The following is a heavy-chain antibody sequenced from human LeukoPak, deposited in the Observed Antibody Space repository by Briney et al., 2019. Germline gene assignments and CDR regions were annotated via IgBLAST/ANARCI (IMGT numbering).Heavy chain of an antibody. V-gene: IGHV3-21*04. D-gene: IGHD3-10*01. CDR1: GFTFSSYS. Sequence: PGGSLRLSCAASGFTFSSYSMNWVRQAPGKGLEWVSSISSSSSYIYYADSVKGRFTISRDNAKNSLYLQMNSLRAEDTAVYYCARDALERYYGSGSYYYMDVWGKGTTVTVSS. J-gene: IGHJ6*03. CDR3: ARDALERYYGSGSYYYMDV. CDR2: ISSSSSYI.